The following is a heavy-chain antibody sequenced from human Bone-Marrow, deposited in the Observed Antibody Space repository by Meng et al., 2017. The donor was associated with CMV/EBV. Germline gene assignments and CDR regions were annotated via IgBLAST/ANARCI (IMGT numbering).Heavy chain of an antibody. D-gene: IGHD2-2*01. CDR3: AREGYCSSTNCPRWLDP. CDR2: VNAGNGNT. CDR1: FASYD. J-gene: IGHJ5*02. V-gene: IGHV1-3*01. Sequence: FASYDVHWVRQAPGQRLGWMGCVNAGNGNTIYSQKFQDRVTFTRDTSATTDYMELSSLRSEDTAVYYCAREGYCSSTNCPRWLDPWGQGTLVTVSS.